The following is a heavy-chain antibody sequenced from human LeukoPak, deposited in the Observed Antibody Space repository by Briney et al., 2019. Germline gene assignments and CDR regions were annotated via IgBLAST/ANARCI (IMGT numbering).Heavy chain of an antibody. J-gene: IGHJ3*02. CDR2: ISRDGLTK. D-gene: IGHD5-12*01. CDR1: GFTFRNYG. Sequence: PGGSLRLSCAASGFTFRNYGMHWVRQAPGKGLEWVAVISRDGLTKCYADSVKGRFTLHRDNSKNTLYLQMNSLRAEDTAVYYCAMGTTKVLGRMRSNGAFDIWGQGTMVTVSS. V-gene: IGHV3-30*03. CDR3: AMGTTKVLGRMRSNGAFDI.